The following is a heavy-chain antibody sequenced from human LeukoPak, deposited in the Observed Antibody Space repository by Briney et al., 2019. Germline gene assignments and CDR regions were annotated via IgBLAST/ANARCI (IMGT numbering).Heavy chain of an antibody. CDR2: ISAYNGNT. CDR1: GYTFTSYG. J-gene: IGHJ4*02. V-gene: IGHV1-18*01. Sequence: ASVKVSCKASGYTFTSYGISWVRQAPGQGLEWMGWISAYNGNTNYAQKLQGRVTMTTDTSTSTAYMELRSLRSDDTAVYYCARAVYCTNGVCYGPLDYWGQGTLVTVPS. CDR3: ARAVYCTNGVCYGPLDY. D-gene: IGHD2-8*01.